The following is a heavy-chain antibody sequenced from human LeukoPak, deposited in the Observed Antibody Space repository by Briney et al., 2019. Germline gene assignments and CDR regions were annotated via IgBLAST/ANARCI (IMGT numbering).Heavy chain of an antibody. V-gene: IGHV4-61*05. J-gene: IGHJ5*02. D-gene: IGHD1/OR15-1a*01. Sequence: PSETLSLTCTVSGGSISSSSYYWGWIRQPPGKGLEWIGYIYYSGTTNYNPSVESRVTISVDTSKKQFSLKLTSVTAADTAVYYCARGRYGTITRGWFDPWGQGTLVTVSS. CDR2: IYYSGTT. CDR1: GGSISSSSYY. CDR3: ARGRYGTITRGWFDP.